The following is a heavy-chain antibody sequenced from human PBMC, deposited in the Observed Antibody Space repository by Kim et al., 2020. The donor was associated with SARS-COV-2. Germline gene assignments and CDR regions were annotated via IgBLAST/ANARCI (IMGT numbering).Heavy chain of an antibody. J-gene: IGHJ4*02. Sequence: GGSLRLSCAASGFTFSDYYMSWIRQAPGKGLEWVSYISSSSSYTNYADSVKGRFTISRDNAKNSLYLQMNSLRAEDTAVYYCARTEYYDYVWGSYRYYFDYWGQGTLVTVSS. CDR3: ARTEYYDYVWGSYRYYFDY. CDR1: GFTFSDYY. CDR2: ISSSSSYT. V-gene: IGHV3-11*03. D-gene: IGHD3-16*02.